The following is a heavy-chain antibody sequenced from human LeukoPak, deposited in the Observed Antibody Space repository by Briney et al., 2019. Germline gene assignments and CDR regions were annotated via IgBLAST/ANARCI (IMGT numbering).Heavy chain of an antibody. Sequence: GGSLRLSCAASGFTFSSYSMSWIRQAPGKGLEWVSYISSSGSTIYYADSVKGRFTISRDNAKNSLYLQMNSLRDEDTAVYYCARDLLGKTGTTGYWGQGTLVTVSS. D-gene: IGHD1-7*01. CDR2: ISSSGSTI. CDR1: GFTFSSYS. J-gene: IGHJ4*02. CDR3: ARDLLGKTGTTGY. V-gene: IGHV3-48*02.